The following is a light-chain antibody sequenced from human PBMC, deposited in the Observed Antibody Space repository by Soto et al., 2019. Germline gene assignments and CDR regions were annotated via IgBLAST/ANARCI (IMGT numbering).Light chain of an antibody. CDR2: AAS. CDR3: QQTYSLPPDIT. CDR1: QGISSY. V-gene: IGKV1-9*01. J-gene: IGKJ5*01. Sequence: DIQMTQSPSTLSASVGDRVTITCRASQGISSYLAWYQQKPGKAPKLLIYAASTLQSGVPSRFSGSGSGTEFTLTISSLQPEDFATYYWQQTYSLPPDITFGQGTRREIK.